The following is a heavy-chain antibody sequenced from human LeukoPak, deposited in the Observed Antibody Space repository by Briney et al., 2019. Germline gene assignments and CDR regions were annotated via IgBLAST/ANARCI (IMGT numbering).Heavy chain of an antibody. Sequence: SETLSLTCTVSGYSISSGYYWGWIRQPPGKGPEWIGSIYHSGSTYYNPSLKSRVTISVDTSKNQFSLKLSSVTAADTAVYYCARAEGWLATDYWGQGTLVTVSS. CDR2: IYHSGST. V-gene: IGHV4-38-2*02. CDR3: ARAEGWLATDY. CDR1: GYSISSGYY. D-gene: IGHD3-22*01. J-gene: IGHJ4*02.